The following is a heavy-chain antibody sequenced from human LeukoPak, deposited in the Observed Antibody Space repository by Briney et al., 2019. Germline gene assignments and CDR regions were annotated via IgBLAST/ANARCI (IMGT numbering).Heavy chain of an antibody. CDR3: ARAGRLPHPQYYFDS. J-gene: IGHJ4*02. D-gene: IGHD6-25*01. CDR1: GFTFSTYT. CDR2: ITGGSSSK. V-gene: IGHV3-21*01. Sequence: PGGSLRLSCVDSGFTFSTYTMNWVRQAPGKGLEWVSSITGGSSSKYYADSVKGRFTISRDNAKNSLFLQLNSLRAEDTAVYYCARAGRLPHPQYYFDSWGQGTLVTVSS.